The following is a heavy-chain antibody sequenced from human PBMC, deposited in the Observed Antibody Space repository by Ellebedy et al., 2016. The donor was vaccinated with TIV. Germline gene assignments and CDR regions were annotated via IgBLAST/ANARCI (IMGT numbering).Heavy chain of an antibody. V-gene: IGHV3-30*18. CDR2: ISYDGSNK. Sequence: GESLKISXAASGFTFSSYGMHWVRQAPGKGLEWVAVISYDGSNKYYADSVKGRFTISRDNSKNTLYLQMNSLRAEDTAVYYCAKPDGDYAEPEPYYFDFWGQGTLVTVSS. J-gene: IGHJ4*02. CDR1: GFTFSSYG. D-gene: IGHD4-17*01. CDR3: AKPDGDYAEPEPYYFDF.